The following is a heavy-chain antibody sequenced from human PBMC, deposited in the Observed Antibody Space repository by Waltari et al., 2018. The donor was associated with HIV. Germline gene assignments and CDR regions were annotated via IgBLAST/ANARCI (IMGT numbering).Heavy chain of an antibody. V-gene: IGHV1-69*01. CDR2: SIPIFGTA. Sequence: QVQLVQSGAEVKKPGSSVKVSCKASGGTFSSYAISWVRQAPGQGLEWMGGSIPIFGTANYAQKFQGRVTITADESTSTAYMELSSLRSEDTAVYYCARDRGGDGYRKHAFDIWGQGTMVTVSS. CDR3: ARDRGGDGYRKHAFDI. CDR1: GGTFSSYA. D-gene: IGHD5-12*01. J-gene: IGHJ3*02.